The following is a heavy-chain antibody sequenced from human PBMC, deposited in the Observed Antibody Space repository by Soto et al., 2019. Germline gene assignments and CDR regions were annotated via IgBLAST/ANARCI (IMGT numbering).Heavy chain of an antibody. J-gene: IGHJ2*01. CDR3: ARQVRRYSYGLDFDL. CDR1: GGSISSSSYY. Sequence: QLQLQESGPGLVKPSETLSLTCTVSGGSISSSSYYWGWIRQPPGKGLEWIGSIYYSGSTYYNPSLKSRLTISVDTSTHLFPLRLSSVTAAATAVYHCARQVRRYSYGLDFDLWGRGTLVTVSS. D-gene: IGHD5-18*01. V-gene: IGHV4-39*01. CDR2: IYYSGST.